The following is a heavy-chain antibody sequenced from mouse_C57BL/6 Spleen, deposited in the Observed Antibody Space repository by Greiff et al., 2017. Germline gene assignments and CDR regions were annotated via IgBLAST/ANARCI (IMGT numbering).Heavy chain of an antibody. J-gene: IGHJ2*01. CDR3: AREEDGNYGY. CDR1: GYTFTSYG. Sequence: VKLQESGAELARPGASVKLSCKASGYTFTSYGISWVKQRTGQGLEWIGEIYPRSGNTYYNEKFKGKATLTADKSSSTAYMELRSLTSEDSAVYFCAREEDGNYGYWGQGTTLTVSS. CDR2: IYPRSGNT. D-gene: IGHD2-1*01. V-gene: IGHV1-81*01.